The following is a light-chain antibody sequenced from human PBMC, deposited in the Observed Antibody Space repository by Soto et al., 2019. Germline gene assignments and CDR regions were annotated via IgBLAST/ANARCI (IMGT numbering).Light chain of an antibody. CDR2: GAS. V-gene: IGKV3-15*01. CDR3: QQYNNWPPWT. J-gene: IGKJ1*01. CDR1: QSVSNN. Sequence: IVMTQSPATLSVSPGERATLSCRASQSVSNNLAWYQQKPGQAPRLLIYGASSRATGIPARFSGSGSGTQFTLNISSLQSEDFAVYYWQQYNNWPPWTFGQGTKVEIK.